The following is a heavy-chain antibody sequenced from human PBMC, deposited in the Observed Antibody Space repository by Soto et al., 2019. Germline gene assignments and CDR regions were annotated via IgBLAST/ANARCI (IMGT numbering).Heavy chain of an antibody. CDR2: VSYDGSKK. V-gene: IGHV3-30*03. CDR1: GVTFSRNG. CDR3: ARWVGGSMSDNSGKYDS. J-gene: IGHJ5*01. Sequence: QVQLVESGGGVVQPGTSLRLTCAGSGVTFSRNGMHWVRQAPGKGLEWVALVSYDGSKKYYVDSVKGRFTISRDNSENTLYLQMNSLRAEDTAVYYCARWVGGSMSDNSGKYDSWGQGTLVTVSS. D-gene: IGHD3-22*01.